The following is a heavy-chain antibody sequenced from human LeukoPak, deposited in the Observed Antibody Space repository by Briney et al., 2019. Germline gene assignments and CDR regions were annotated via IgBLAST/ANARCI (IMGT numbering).Heavy chain of an antibody. Sequence: PGGSLRLSCAASGFTVSSNYRSWVRQAPGKGLEWVSVIYSGGSTYYADSVKGRFTVSRDNSKNTLYLQMNSLRAEDTAVYYCASLLTYSSGWSDYFDYGGQGTLVTVSS. J-gene: IGHJ4*02. CDR2: IYSGGST. CDR1: GFTVSSNY. CDR3: ASLLTYSSGWSDYFDY. D-gene: IGHD6-19*01. V-gene: IGHV3-53*01.